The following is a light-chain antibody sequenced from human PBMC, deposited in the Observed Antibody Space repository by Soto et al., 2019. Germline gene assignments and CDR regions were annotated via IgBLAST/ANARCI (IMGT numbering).Light chain of an antibody. CDR1: QSVLYSSNNKNY. Sequence: DIVMTQSPDSLAVSLGERATINCKSSQSVLYSSNNKNYLAWYQQKPGQPPKLLIYWASIRESGVPDRFSGSGSETDFTLTISRLQAEDVAVYFCQQYYSTPRTFGQGTKVEVK. CDR3: QQYYSTPRT. V-gene: IGKV4-1*01. J-gene: IGKJ1*01. CDR2: WAS.